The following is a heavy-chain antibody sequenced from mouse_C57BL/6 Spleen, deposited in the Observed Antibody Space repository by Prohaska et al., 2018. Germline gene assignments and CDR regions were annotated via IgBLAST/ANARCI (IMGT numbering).Heavy chain of an antibody. V-gene: IGHV1-78*01. D-gene: IGHD1-1*01. J-gene: IGHJ2*01. CDR3: ARGGFYYYGSSYPFDY. CDR1: GYTFTDHT. CDR2: IYPRDGST. Sequence: HGASVKISCKVSGYTFTDHTIHWMKQRPEQGLEWIGYIYPRDGSTKYNEKFKGKATLTADKSSSTAYTQLNSLTSEDSAVYFCARGGFYYYGSSYPFDYWGQGTTLTVSS.